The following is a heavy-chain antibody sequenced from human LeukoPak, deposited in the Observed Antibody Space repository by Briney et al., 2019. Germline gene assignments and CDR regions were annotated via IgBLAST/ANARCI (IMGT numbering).Heavy chain of an antibody. D-gene: IGHD4-17*01. CDR2: ISAYNGNT. CDR3: ARDPTTGDYGRLYYFDY. Sequence: APVKVSCKASGGTFSSYAISWVRQAPGQGLEWMGWISAYNGNTNYAQKLQGRVTMTTDTSTSTAYMELRSLRSDDTAVYYCARDPTTGDYGRLYYFDYWGQGTLVTVSS. J-gene: IGHJ4*02. V-gene: IGHV1-18*01. CDR1: GGTFSSYA.